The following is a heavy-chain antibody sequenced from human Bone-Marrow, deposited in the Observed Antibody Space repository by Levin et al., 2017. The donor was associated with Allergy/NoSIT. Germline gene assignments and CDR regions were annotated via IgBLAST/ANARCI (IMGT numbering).Heavy chain of an antibody. CDR2: IWYDGSNK. D-gene: IGHD6-19*01. Sequence: GESLKISCAASGFTFSSYGMHWVRQAPGKGLEWVAVIWYDGSNKYYADSVKGRFTISRDNSKNTLYLQMNSLRAEDTAVYYCAREGGSGWTNYYFDYWGQGTLVTVSS. J-gene: IGHJ4*02. CDR1: GFTFSSYG. V-gene: IGHV3-33*01. CDR3: AREGGSGWTNYYFDY.